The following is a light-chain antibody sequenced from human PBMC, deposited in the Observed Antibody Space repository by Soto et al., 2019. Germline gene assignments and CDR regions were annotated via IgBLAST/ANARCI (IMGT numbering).Light chain of an antibody. V-gene: IGKV1-9*01. CDR1: QGISSF. Sequence: IQLTQSPSSLSASVGDRVTITCRASQGISSFLAWYQQKPGKAPKLLIYGASTLQSGVPSSFSGSGSGTDFTLTIGSLQPEDFATYSCQQLNSFPIPFGPGTKVDIK. CDR2: GAS. CDR3: QQLNSFPIP. J-gene: IGKJ3*01.